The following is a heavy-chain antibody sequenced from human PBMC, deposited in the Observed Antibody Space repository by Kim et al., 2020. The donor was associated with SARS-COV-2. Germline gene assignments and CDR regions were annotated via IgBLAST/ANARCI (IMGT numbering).Heavy chain of an antibody. D-gene: IGHD3-10*01. CDR1: GGSFSGYY. CDR3: ARDGDYYGSGSTLLPYYYGMDV. J-gene: IGHJ6*02. Sequence: SETLSLTCAVYGGSFSGYYWSWIRQPPGKGLEWIGEINHSGSTNYNPSLKSRVTISVDTSKNQFSLKLSSVTAADTAVYYCARDGDYYGSGSTLLPYYYGMDVWGQGTTVTVSS. V-gene: IGHV4-34*01. CDR2: INHSGST.